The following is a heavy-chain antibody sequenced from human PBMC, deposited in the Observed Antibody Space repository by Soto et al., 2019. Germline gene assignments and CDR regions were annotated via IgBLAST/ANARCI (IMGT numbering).Heavy chain of an antibody. Sequence: GGSLRLSCAASGFTFSSYAMSWVRQAPGKGLEWVSAISGSGGSTYYADSVNGRFTISRDNSKNTLYLQMNSLGAEDTAVYYCGTFLEWLFDYYYGMDVWGQGTTVTVSS. CDR3: GTFLEWLFDYYYGMDV. J-gene: IGHJ6*02. D-gene: IGHD3-3*01. CDR1: GFTFSSYA. V-gene: IGHV3-23*01. CDR2: ISGSGGST.